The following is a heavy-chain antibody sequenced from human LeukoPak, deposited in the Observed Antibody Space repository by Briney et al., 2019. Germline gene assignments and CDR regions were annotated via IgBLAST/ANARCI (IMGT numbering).Heavy chain of an antibody. CDR3: AKDPINYYGSGSYYEGDAFDI. D-gene: IGHD3-10*01. J-gene: IGHJ3*02. V-gene: IGHV3-23*01. CDR2: ISGSGGST. Sequence: GGSLRLSCAASGFTFSSYAMSWVRQAPGKGLEWVSAISGSGGSTYYADSVKGRFTISRDNSKNTLYLQMNSLRAEDTAVYYCAKDPINYYGSGSYYEGDAFDIWGQGTMVTVSS. CDR1: GFTFSSYA.